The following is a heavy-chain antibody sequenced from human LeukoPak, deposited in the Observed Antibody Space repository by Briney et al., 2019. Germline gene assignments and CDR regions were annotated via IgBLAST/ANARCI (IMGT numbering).Heavy chain of an antibody. V-gene: IGHV5-51*01. CDR2: IYPGDSDA. J-gene: IGHJ4*02. CDR1: GYIFTTYW. CDR3: ARRFSTTDPFDY. Sequence: GESLKISCKGSGYIFTTYWIGGVRQMPKKGLEWRGIIYPGDSDARYSPSFQGQVTISADKSISTAYLQWSSLKASDTAMYYCARRFSTTDPFDYWGQGTLVTVSS. D-gene: IGHD4-17*01.